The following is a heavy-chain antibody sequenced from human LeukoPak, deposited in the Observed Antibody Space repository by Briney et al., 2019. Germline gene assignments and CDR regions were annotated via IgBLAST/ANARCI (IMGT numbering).Heavy chain of an antibody. V-gene: IGHV3-21*01. J-gene: IGHJ4*02. CDR2: ISSSSSYI. Sequence: GGSLRLSCAVSGFTFSSYSMNWVRQAPGKGLEWVSSISSSSSYIYYADSVKGRFTISRDNAKNSLYLQMNSLRAEDTAVYYCARGPGSQTNYWGQGTLVTVSS. CDR3: ARGPGSQTNY. D-gene: IGHD1-26*01. CDR1: GFTFSSYS.